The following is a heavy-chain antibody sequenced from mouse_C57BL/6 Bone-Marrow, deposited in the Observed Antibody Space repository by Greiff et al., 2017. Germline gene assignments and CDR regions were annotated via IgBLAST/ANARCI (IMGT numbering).Heavy chain of an antibody. CDR2: IYPGNSDT. D-gene: IGHD1-1*01. V-gene: IGHV1-5*01. CDR1: GYTFTSYW. CDR3: TRPLITTVVATSDV. Sequence: VQLQQSGTVLARPGASVKMSCKTSGYTFTSYWMHWVKQRPGQGLEWIGAIYPGNSDTSYNQKFKSKAKLTAVTSASTAYMELSSLTNEDSAVYYCTRPLITTVVATSDVWGTGTTVTVSS. J-gene: IGHJ1*03.